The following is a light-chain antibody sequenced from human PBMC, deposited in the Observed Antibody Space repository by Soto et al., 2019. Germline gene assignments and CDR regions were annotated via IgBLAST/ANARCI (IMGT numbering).Light chain of an antibody. Sequence: SYELTQPPSVSVSPGQTASITCSGDKLGNEYVFWYQQRPGQYPVLVIYQHSMRPSGISARFSGSTSGNTATLTISGTHTADEADYYCQAWYSSIAVFGGGTKLTVL. CDR2: QHS. CDR1: KLGNEY. J-gene: IGLJ3*02. V-gene: IGLV3-1*01. CDR3: QAWYSSIAV.